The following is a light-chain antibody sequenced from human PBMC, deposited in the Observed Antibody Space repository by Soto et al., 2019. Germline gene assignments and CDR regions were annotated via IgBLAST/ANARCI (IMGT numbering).Light chain of an antibody. Sequence: DSQMTQYPSTLPASIGDRVTITCRASQSISSWLAWYQQKPGKAPKLLISKASTLQGGVPPRFSGSGSGTGFTLTISSLQPDDFAPYYCQQDDSYPMSFGGGTKVEIK. CDR1: QSISSW. CDR3: QQDDSYPMS. CDR2: KAS. V-gene: IGKV1-5*03. J-gene: IGKJ4*01.